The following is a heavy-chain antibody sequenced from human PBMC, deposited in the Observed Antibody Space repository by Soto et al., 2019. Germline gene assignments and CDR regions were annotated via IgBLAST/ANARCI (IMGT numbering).Heavy chain of an antibody. CDR3: AIAVFSPVYDFLGLDAFDI. V-gene: IGHV1-46*01. J-gene: IGHJ3*02. D-gene: IGHD3-3*01. Sequence: ASVKVSCKASGYTFTSYYMHWVRQAPGQGLEWMGIINPSGGSTSYAQKFQGRVTMTRDTSTSTVYMELSSLRSEDTAVYYCAIAVFSPVYDFLGLDAFDIWGQGTMVNVS. CDR1: GYTFTSYY. CDR2: INPSGGST.